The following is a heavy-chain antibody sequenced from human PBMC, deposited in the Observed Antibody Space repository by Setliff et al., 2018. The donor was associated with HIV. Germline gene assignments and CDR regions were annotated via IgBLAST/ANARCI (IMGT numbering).Heavy chain of an antibody. D-gene: IGHD6-19*01. CDR2: ISTYNGNT. Sequence: ASVKVSCKASGYTFTSYGISWVRQAPGQGLEWVGWISTYNGNTNYAQKLQGRVTMTTDTSTSTVYMELRSLRSDDTAVYYCARVPYRSAWFSGGHDAFDVWGQGTMVTVSS. V-gene: IGHV1-18*01. J-gene: IGHJ3*01. CDR3: ARVPYRSAWFSGGHDAFDV. CDR1: GYTFTSYG.